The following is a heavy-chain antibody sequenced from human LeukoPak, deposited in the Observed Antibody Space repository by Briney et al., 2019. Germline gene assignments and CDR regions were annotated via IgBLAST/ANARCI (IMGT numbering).Heavy chain of an antibody. V-gene: IGHV3-23*01. CDR1: GFTFSSYA. D-gene: IGHD6-6*01. CDR2: ISGSGGST. J-gene: IGHJ4*02. Sequence: GGSLRLSCAASGFTFSSYAMSWVRQAPGKGLEWVSAISGSGGSTYYADSVKGRFTISRDNSKNTLYLQMNSLRAEDTALYYCAKVLSPWGYSSSEPYDYWGQGTLVTVSS. CDR3: AKVLSPWGYSSSEPYDY.